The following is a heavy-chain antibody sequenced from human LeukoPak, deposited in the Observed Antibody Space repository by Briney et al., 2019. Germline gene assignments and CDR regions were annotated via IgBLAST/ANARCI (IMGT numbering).Heavy chain of an antibody. D-gene: IGHD2-15*01. V-gene: IGHV4-39*01. J-gene: IGHJ5*02. CDR3: VGARVVGAAKLWFDP. CDR1: GGSISSSSYY. Sequence: PSETLSLTCTVSGGSISSSSYYWGWIRQPPGKGLEWIGSIYYSGSTYHNPSLKSRVTTSVDTSKSQFSLKLSSVTAADTAVYYCVGARVVGAAKLWFDPWGQGTLVTVSS. CDR2: IYYSGST.